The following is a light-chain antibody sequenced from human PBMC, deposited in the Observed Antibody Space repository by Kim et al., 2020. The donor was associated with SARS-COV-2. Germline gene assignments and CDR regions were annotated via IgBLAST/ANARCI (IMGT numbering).Light chain of an antibody. J-gene: IGLJ3*02. V-gene: IGLV3-21*04. CDR3: QVWDSSSDHWV. Sequence: APRKTARIHCGGNNIGSKSVHWDQQKPGQAPVLVIYYDSDRPSGIPERFSGSNSGNTATLTISRVEAGDEADYYCQVWDSSSDHWVFGGGTKLTVL. CDR1: NIGSKS. CDR2: YDS.